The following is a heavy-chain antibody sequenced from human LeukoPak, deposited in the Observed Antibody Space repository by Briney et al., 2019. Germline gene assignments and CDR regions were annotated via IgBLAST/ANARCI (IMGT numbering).Heavy chain of an antibody. Sequence: PGESLRPSRAASGFSFNSYWMTWVRQAPGRGLEWVANINPAGSDTYYVDPVRGRFTISRDNAKNLVYLQMSSLRAEDTAVYSCARFGYVAGLDLWGQGTLVTVSS. CDR3: ARFGYVAGLDL. V-gene: IGHV3-7*01. CDR2: INPAGSDT. J-gene: IGHJ4*02. D-gene: IGHD3-16*01. CDR1: GFSFNSYW.